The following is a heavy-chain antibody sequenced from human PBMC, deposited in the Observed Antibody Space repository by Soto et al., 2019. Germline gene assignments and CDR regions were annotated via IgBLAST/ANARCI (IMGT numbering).Heavy chain of an antibody. CDR1: GFTFRSYS. CDR3: ARDNGLAGSFDP. V-gene: IGHV3-48*02. J-gene: IGHJ5*02. CDR2: ISISSRTI. D-gene: IGHD6-13*01. Sequence: GGSLRLSCAASGFTFRSYSMNWVRQAPGKGLEWVSYISISSRTIYYADSVKGRFTISRDDAKNSLYLQMNSLRDEDTSVYYCARDNGLAGSFDPWGQGTLVTVSS.